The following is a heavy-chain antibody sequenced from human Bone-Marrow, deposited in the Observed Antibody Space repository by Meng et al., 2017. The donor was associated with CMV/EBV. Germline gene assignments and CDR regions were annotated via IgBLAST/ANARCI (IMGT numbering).Heavy chain of an antibody. Sequence: SVKVSCKASGGTFSSYAISWVRQASGQGLEWMGGIIPILGIANYAQKFQGRVTITADKSTSTAYMELSSLRSEDTAVYYCATDAMVRGVMGYYYGMDVWGQGTTVTVSS. CDR3: ATDAMVRGVMGYYYGMDV. J-gene: IGHJ6*02. D-gene: IGHD3-10*01. CDR2: IIPILGIA. V-gene: IGHV1-69*10. CDR1: GGTFSSYA.